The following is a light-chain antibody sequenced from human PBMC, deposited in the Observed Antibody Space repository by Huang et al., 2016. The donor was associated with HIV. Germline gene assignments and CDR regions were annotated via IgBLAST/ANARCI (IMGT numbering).Light chain of an antibody. CDR3: QQYYSWPRT. Sequence: EIILTQSPATLAAFPGKSVTLSCRASQNIAENLAWLQQKPGQPPRLLIAGGSTRAAGIPARFSGSGSGADYTLTNSSLQSEDFATYYCQQYYSWPRTFGQGTRV. CDR2: GGS. V-gene: IGKV3-15*01. CDR1: QNIAEN. J-gene: IGKJ1*01.